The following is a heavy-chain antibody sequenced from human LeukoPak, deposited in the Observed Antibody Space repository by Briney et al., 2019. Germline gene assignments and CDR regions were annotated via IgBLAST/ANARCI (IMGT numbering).Heavy chain of an antibody. D-gene: IGHD3-10*01. J-gene: IGHJ5*02. Sequence: PSETLSLTCAVHGGSFSGYYWSWIRQPPGKGLEWIGEINHSGSTNYNPSLKSRVTVSVDTSKNQFSLKLSSVTAADTAVYYCARTGRITMVRGVPNWFDPWGQGTLVTVSS. CDR1: GGSFSGYY. V-gene: IGHV4-34*01. CDR3: ARTGRITMVRGVPNWFDP. CDR2: INHSGST.